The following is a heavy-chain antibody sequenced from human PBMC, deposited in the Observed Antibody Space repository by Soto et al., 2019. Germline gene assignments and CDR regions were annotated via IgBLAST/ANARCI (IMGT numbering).Heavy chain of an antibody. CDR2: ISSSSSYI. CDR1: GFTFSSYS. J-gene: IGHJ6*02. V-gene: IGHV3-21*01. D-gene: IGHD6-13*01. Sequence: VGSLRLSCAASGFTFSSYSMNWVRQAPGKGLEWVSSISSSSSYIYYADSVKGRFTISRDNAKNSLYLQMNSLRAEDTAVYYCARDLYSSSWYLKYYYYYYGMDVWGQGTTVTVSS. CDR3: ARDLYSSSWYLKYYYYYYGMDV.